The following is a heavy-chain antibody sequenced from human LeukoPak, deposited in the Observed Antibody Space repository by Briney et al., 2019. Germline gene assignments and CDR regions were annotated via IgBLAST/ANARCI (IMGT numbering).Heavy chain of an antibody. D-gene: IGHD3-3*02. CDR2: IYYSGST. CDR3: ARDGAISVAYYMDV. CDR1: GGSITSSDYY. V-gene: IGHV4-39*07. Sequence: SETLSLACTVSGGSITSSDYYWGWIRQPPGKGLEWIGSIYYSGSTYYNLSLKSRVTISLDTSKNQFSLKLTSVTAADTGVYYCARDGAISVAYYMDVWGKGTTVTVSS. J-gene: IGHJ6*03.